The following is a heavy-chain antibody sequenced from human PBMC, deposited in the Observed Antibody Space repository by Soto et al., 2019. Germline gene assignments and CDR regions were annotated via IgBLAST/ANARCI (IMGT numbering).Heavy chain of an antibody. CDR2: IYWYDDK. CDR1: GFSLSTSGVG. J-gene: IGHJ2*01. V-gene: IGHV2-5*01. D-gene: IGHD3-22*01. CDR3: AHSRTTMISGADHWYFYL. Sequence: QITLQESGPTLVKPTQTLTLTCTFSGFSLSTSGVGVGWIRQPPGKALEWLALIYWYDDKRYSPSLKSRLTITKDTSKNQVVLTMTNMDPVDTATYYCAHSRTTMISGADHWYFYLWGRGTLVTVSS.